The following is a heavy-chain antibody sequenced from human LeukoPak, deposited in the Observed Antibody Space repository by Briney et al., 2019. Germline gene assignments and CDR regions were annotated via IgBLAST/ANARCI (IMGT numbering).Heavy chain of an antibody. J-gene: IGHJ4*02. V-gene: IGHV4-59*01. CDR2: IYYSGST. CDR1: GGSISSYY. D-gene: IGHD2-21*02. Sequence: SETLSLTCTVSGGSISSYYWSWIRQPPGKGLEWIGYIYYSGSTNYNPSLKSRVTISVDTSKNQFSLKLSSVTAADTAVYYCARGRGVTRYFDYWGQGTLVTVSS. CDR3: ARGRGVTRYFDY.